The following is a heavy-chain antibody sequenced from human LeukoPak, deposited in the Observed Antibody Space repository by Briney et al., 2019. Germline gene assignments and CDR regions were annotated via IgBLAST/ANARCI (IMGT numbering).Heavy chain of an antibody. J-gene: IGHJ4*02. D-gene: IGHD3-16*01. CDR3: ARDPPYDYVWGSYAAR. V-gene: IGHV3-21*01. Sequence: PGGSLRLSCAASGFTFSSYSMNWVRQAPGKGLEWVSSISSSSSYIYYADSVKGRFTISRDNAKNSLYLQMNGLRAEDTAVYYCARDPPYDYVWGSYAARWGQGTLVTVSS. CDR2: ISSSSSYI. CDR1: GFTFSSYS.